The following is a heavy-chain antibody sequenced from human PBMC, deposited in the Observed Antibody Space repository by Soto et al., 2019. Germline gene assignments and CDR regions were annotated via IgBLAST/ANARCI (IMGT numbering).Heavy chain of an antibody. CDR1: GFTFSNYW. D-gene: IGHD3-10*01. CDR3: ARVGGGSGNFDY. CDR2: INGDGSFT. V-gene: IGHV3-74*01. J-gene: IGHJ4*02. Sequence: EVQLVESGGVLVQPGGSLRLSCGASGFTFSNYWMHWVRQAPGEGLVCVSRINGDGSFTRFADSVKGRFTISRDNAKNTLYLQMNSLRVDDTAVYYCARVGGGSGNFDYWGQGTLVTVSS.